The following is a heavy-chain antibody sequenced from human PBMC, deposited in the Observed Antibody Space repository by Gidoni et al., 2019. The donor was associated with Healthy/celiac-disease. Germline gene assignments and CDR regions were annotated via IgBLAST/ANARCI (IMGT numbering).Heavy chain of an antibody. CDR3: ARGTDIVVVPAALNFDY. J-gene: IGHJ4*02. Sequence: QVQLQPWGAGRLKPSETLSLTCAVYGGSFSGYYWSWIRQPPGKGLEWIGEINHSGSTNYNPSLKSRVTISVDTSKNQFSLKLSSVTAADTAVYYCARGTDIVVVPAALNFDYWGQGTLVTVSS. CDR2: INHSGST. CDR1: GGSFSGYY. V-gene: IGHV4-34*01. D-gene: IGHD2-2*01.